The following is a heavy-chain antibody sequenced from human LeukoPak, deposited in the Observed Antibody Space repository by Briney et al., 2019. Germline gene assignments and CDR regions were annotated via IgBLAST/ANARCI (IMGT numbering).Heavy chain of an antibody. D-gene: IGHD3-16*02. V-gene: IGHV3-7*01. CDR2: IKQDGSEK. J-gene: IGHJ4*02. CDR1: GFTFSSYW. Sequence: TGGSLRLSCAASGFTFSSYWMSWVRQAPGKGLEWVANIKQDGSEKYYVDSVKGRFTISRDNAKNSLYLQMNSLRAEDTAVYYCARDRYDYVWGSYRLASHFDYWGQGTLVTVSS. CDR3: ARDRYDYVWGSYRLASHFDY.